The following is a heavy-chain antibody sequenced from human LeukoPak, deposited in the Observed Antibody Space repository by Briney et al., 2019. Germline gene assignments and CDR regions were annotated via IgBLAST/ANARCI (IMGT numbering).Heavy chain of an antibody. V-gene: IGHV3-7*03. CDR2: IKQDGSEK. CDR1: GFTFSSYW. J-gene: IGHJ6*03. CDR3: ARDHYYYYYMDV. Sequence: GGSLRLSCAASGFTFSSYWMSWVRQAPGKGLEWVANIKQDGSEKYYVDSVKGRFTISRDNAKNSLYLQMNSLSAEDTALYYCARDHYYYYYMDVWGKGTTVTVSS.